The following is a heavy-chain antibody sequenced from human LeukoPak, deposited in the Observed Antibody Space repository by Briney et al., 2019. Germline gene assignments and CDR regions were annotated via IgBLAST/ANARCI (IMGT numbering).Heavy chain of an antibody. D-gene: IGHD2-2*01. CDR1: GGTFSSYA. J-gene: IGHJ3*02. CDR2: IIPIFGTA. CDR3: VIVVVPAAQRGDAFDI. V-gene: IGHV1-69*05. Sequence: SVKVSCKASGGTFSSYAISWVRQAPGQGLEWMGGIIPIFGTANYAQKFQGRVTITTDESTSTAYMELSSLRSEDTAVYYCVIVVVPAAQRGDAFDIWGQGTMVTVSS.